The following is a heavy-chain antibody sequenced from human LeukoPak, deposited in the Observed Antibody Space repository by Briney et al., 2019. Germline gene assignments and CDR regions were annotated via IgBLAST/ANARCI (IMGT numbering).Heavy chain of an antibody. V-gene: IGHV4-59*08. J-gene: IGHJ4*02. Sequence: SETLSLTCTVSGGSISNYYWSWIRQPPGKGLEWIGNFFYSGSTYSNPSLKSRVTISGDTSKNQFSLKLSSVTAADTAVYYCARHHSFAVVSHFDYWGQGTLVTVSS. D-gene: IGHD3-3*01. CDR3: ARHHSFAVVSHFDY. CDR1: GGSISNYY. CDR2: FFYSGST.